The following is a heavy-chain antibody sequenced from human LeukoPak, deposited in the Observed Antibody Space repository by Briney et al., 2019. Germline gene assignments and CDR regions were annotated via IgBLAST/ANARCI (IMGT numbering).Heavy chain of an antibody. J-gene: IGHJ6*02. V-gene: IGHV4-31*03. D-gene: IGHD7-27*01. CDR1: GGSISSGGYY. CDR2: IYYSGST. Sequence: SETLSLTCTVSGGSISSGGYYWSWIRQHPGKGLEWIGYIYYSGSTYYNPSLKSRVTISVDTSKNQFSLKLSSVTAADTAVYYCARAGAFDYYYGMDVWGQGTTVTVSS. CDR3: ARAGAFDYYYGMDV.